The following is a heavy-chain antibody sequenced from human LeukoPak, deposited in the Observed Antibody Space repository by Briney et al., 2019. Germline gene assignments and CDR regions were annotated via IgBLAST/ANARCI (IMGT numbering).Heavy chain of an antibody. CDR3: ASREHTTYSSGWSYHLNWFDP. J-gene: IGHJ5*02. CDR1: GASITSYY. V-gene: IGHV4-59*05. CDR2: IYYSGST. Sequence: PSETLSLTCTVSGASITSYYWSWIRQPPGKGLEWIGSIYYSGSTYYNPSLKSRVTISVDTSKNQFSLKLSSVTAADTAVYYCASREHTTYSSGWSYHLNWFDPWGQGTLVTVSS. D-gene: IGHD6-19*01.